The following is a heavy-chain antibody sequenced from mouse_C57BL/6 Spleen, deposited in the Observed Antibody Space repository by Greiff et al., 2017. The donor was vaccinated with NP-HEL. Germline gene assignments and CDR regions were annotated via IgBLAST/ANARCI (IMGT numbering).Heavy chain of an antibody. J-gene: IGHJ4*01. CDR3: ARGSYVGSTVAY. Sequence: QVQLQQSGPELVKPGASVKISCKASGYSFTSYYIHWVKQRPGQGLEWIGWIYPGSGNTKYNEKFKGKATLTADTSSSTAYMQLSSLTSEDSAVYYCARGSYVGSTVAYWGQGTSVTVSA. CDR2: IYPGSGNT. V-gene: IGHV1-66*01. CDR1: GYSFTSYY. D-gene: IGHD1-1*01.